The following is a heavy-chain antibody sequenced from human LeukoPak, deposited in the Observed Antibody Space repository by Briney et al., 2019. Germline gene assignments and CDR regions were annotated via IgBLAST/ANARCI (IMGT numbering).Heavy chain of an antibody. D-gene: IGHD1-26*01. CDR1: GFTVSSNY. Sequence: TGGSLRLSCAASGFTVSSNYMSWVRQAPGKGLEWVSVIYSGGGTYYADPVKGRFTISRDNSKNTLYLQMNSLRAEDTAVYYCARGRELHQYFDYWGQGTLVTVSS. J-gene: IGHJ4*02. CDR2: IYSGGGT. V-gene: IGHV3-66*01. CDR3: ARGRELHQYFDY.